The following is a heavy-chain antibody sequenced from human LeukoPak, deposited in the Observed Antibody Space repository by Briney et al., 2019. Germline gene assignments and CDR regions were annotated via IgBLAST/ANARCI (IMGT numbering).Heavy chain of an antibody. J-gene: IGHJ4*02. Sequence: SETLSLTCTVSGGSISSGGYYWSWIRQHPGKGLEWIGYIYYSGSTYYNPSLKSRVTISVDTSKNQFSLKLSSATAADTAVYYCTGDSGAGYFDYWGQGTLVTVSS. D-gene: IGHD4-17*01. CDR3: TGDSGAGYFDY. V-gene: IGHV4-31*03. CDR1: GGSISSGGYY. CDR2: IYYSGST.